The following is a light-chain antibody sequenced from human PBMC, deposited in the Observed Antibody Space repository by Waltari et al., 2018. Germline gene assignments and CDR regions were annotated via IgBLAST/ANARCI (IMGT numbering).Light chain of an antibody. J-gene: IGKJ3*01. V-gene: IGKV3-11*01. CDR2: DAS. CDR3: QQRSNWPPFT. Sequence: EIVLTQSPATLSLSPGERATLSCRASPSVSRYLAWSQQKPGQAPRHLIYDASNRATCIPARFSGSASGTDFTLTISSLEPEDFAVYYCQQRSNWPPFTFGPGTKVDIK. CDR1: PSVSRY.